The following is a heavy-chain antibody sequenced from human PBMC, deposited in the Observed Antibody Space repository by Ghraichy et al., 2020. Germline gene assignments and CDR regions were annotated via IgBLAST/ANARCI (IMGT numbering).Heavy chain of an antibody. J-gene: IGHJ4*02. V-gene: IGHV3-30*02. Sequence: LSLTCAASGFTFSTYGMHWVRQAPGKGLEWVSFIRYDGSNKYYADSVKGRFTISRDNSKNTLYLQMNSLRAEDTAVYYCAKANAYYDSSGKLPDYWGQGTLVTVSS. CDR2: IRYDGSNK. CDR3: AKANAYYDSSGKLPDY. CDR1: GFTFSTYG. D-gene: IGHD3-22*01.